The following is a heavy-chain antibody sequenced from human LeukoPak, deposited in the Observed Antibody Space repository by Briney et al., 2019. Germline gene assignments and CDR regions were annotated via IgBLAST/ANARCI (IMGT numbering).Heavy chain of an antibody. J-gene: IGHJ4*02. CDR3: ARVTYVDDMLYQYFDY. V-gene: IGHV4-38-2*01. D-gene: IGHD4-17*01. CDR1: SYSIGSGSY. Sequence: SETLSLTCAVSSYSIGSGSYWGWIRQSPEEGLERVGSIFHSGNSYYNPSLKSRLTMSVDTSKNQFSLKLTSVTAADTALYYCARVTYVDDMLYQYFDYWGQGILVTVSS. CDR2: IFHSGNS.